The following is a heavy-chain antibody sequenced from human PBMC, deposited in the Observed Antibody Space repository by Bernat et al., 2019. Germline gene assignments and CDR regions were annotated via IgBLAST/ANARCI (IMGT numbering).Heavy chain of an antibody. CDR1: GGSISSSSYY. CDR2: IYYSGST. CDR3: ARLKGFAAY. V-gene: IGHV4-39*01. J-gene: IGHJ4*02. Sequence: QLQLQESGPGLVKPSETLSLTCTVSGGSISSSSYYWGWIRQPPGKGLEWIGSIYYSGSTYYNPSLKSRVTISVDTSKIQFSLKLSSVTAADAAVYYCARLKGFAAYWGQGTLVTVSS.